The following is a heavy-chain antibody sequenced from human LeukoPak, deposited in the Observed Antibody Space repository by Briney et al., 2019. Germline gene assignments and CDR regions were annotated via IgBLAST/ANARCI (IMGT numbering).Heavy chain of an antibody. J-gene: IGHJ3*02. CDR2: IHYSGST. D-gene: IGHD3-3*01. CDR1: GGSISSINYY. CDR3: ASADGGDFWSGYYPFDI. Sequence: SETLSLTCTVSGGSISSINYYWGWIRQPPGKGLEWIGSIHYSGSTYYNPSLKSRVTISVDTSKNQFSLKLSSVTAADTAVYYCASADGGDFWSGYYPFDIWGQGTMVTVSS. V-gene: IGHV4-39*07.